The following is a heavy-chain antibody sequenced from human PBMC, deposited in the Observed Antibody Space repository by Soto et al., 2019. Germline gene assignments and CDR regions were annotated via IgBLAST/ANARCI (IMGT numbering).Heavy chain of an antibody. CDR3: GRQPGHCGSTTCFGYYSVDV. V-gene: IGHV4-39*01. D-gene: IGHD2-2*01. CDR1: GGSISSSSYS. J-gene: IGHJ6*02. Sequence: QLQLQESGPRLVKPSETLSLTCSVSGGSISSSSYSWGWIRQPPGKGLEWIGTIYYSGSTHYNPSREGRVALSADTPNNQLSPRLSSVTAADTAVYYCGRQPGHCGSTTCFGYYSVDVWGQGTTVTVS. CDR2: IYYSGST.